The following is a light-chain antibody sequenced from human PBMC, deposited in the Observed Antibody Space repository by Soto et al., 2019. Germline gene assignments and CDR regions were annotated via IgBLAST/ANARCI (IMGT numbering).Light chain of an antibody. CDR1: QSVGSD. J-gene: IGKJ1*01. CDR2: GAS. V-gene: IGKV3-15*01. CDR3: LHYSSWRRWT. Sequence: EMVLTQSPTTLSVSPGERVTLSCWASQSVGSDLAWYQQHPGQAPRLLIYGASNRATGIPTTFSGSGSGTEFTLTISSPQSEDFVVYCCLHYSSWRRWTFCQGTKVELK.